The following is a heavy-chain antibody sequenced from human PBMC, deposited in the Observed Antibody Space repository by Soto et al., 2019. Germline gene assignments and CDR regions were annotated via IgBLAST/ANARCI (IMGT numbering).Heavy chain of an antibody. Sequence: EVHLVESGGGLVKPGGSLRLSCAVSGFTFSSCTMNWVRQAPGKGLEWVSSISPSSGHIYYADSVKGRFTISRDNANNALFLQMTTLRGEDTAVYYCSGCSGGACHKNYGMDVWGQWTTVTVSS. D-gene: IGHD2-15*01. CDR3: SGCSGGACHKNYGMDV. J-gene: IGHJ6*02. V-gene: IGHV3-21*06. CDR2: ISPSSGHI. CDR1: GFTFSSCT.